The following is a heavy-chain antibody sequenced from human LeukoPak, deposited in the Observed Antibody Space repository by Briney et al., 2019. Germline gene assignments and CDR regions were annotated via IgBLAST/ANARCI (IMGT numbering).Heavy chain of an antibody. Sequence: GGSLRLSCAASGFTFNNFPMTWVRQAPGKGLEWVSAISEDGGDRKYAASVKGRLTISRDNSKSTLYLQMNSLRVEDTAIYYCGKDWKVDSWGRGTVVTVSS. CDR2: ISEDGGDR. D-gene: IGHD1-1*01. CDR3: GKDWKVDS. CDR1: GFTFNNFP. V-gene: IGHV3-23*01. J-gene: IGHJ4*02.